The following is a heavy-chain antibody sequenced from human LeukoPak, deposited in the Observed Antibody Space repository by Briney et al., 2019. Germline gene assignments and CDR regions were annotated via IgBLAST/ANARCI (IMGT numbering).Heavy chain of an antibody. D-gene: IGHD3-10*01. V-gene: IGHV3-30*18. CDR2: ISYDGSNK. J-gene: IGHJ3*02. CDR3: AKSRNYYGSGKGAFDI. CDR1: GFTFSSYG. Sequence: GGSLRLSCAASGFTFSSYGMHWVRQAPGKGLEWVAVISYDGSNKYYADSVKGRFTISRDNSKNTLYLQMNSLRAEDTAVYYCAKSRNYYGSGKGAFDIWGQGTMVTVSS.